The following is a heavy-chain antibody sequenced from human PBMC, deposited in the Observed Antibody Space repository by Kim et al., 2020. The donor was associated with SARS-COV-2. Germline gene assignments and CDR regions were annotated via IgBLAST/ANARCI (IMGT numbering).Heavy chain of an antibody. V-gene: IGHV1-69*04. CDR3: ARGMGIAYAAYYFDY. Sequence: QKSQGRVTITADKSTSTAYMELSSLRSEDTAVYYCARGMGIAYAAYYFDYWGQGTLVTVSS. J-gene: IGHJ4*02. D-gene: IGHD6-13*01.